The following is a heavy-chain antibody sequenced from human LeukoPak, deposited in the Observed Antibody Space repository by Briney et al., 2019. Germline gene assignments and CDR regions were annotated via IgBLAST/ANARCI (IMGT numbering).Heavy chain of an antibody. J-gene: IGHJ4*02. CDR2: IIPIFGTA. CDR3: AVLTLDSNSGWYGD. D-gene: IGHD6-19*01. Sequence: ASVKVSCKASGGTFSSYAISWVRQAPGQGLEWMGGIIPIFGTANYAQKFQGRVTITADESTSTAYMELSSLRSEDTAVYYCAVLTLDSNSGWYGDWGQGTLVTVSS. CDR1: GGTFSSYA. V-gene: IGHV1-69*13.